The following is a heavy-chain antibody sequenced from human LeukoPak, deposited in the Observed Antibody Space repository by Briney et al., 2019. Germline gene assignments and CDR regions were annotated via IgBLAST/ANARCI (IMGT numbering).Heavy chain of an antibody. CDR1: GFTFDDYG. V-gene: IGHV3-20*04. D-gene: IGHD3-10*01. CDR2: INWNGGST. Sequence: PGGSLRLSCAASGFTFDDYGMSWVRQAPGKGLEWVSGINWNGGSTGYADSLKGRFTISRDNAKNSLYLQMNSLRAEDTALYYCAREVLYGSGSYYFDYWGQGTLVTVSS. J-gene: IGHJ4*02. CDR3: AREVLYGSGSYYFDY.